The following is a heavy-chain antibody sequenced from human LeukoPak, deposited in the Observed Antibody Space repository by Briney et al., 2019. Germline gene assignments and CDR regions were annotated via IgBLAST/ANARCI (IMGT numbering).Heavy chain of an antibody. CDR1: GYTLTSYA. Sequence: GASVKVSCKASGYTLTSYAMHWVRQAPGQRLEWMGWINAGNGNTKYSQKFQGRVTITRDTSASTAYMELSSLRSEDTAVYYCARDGHIGSGYDIYYYYGMDVWGQGTTVTVSS. V-gene: IGHV1-3*01. J-gene: IGHJ6*02. D-gene: IGHD5-12*01. CDR2: INAGNGNT. CDR3: ARDGHIGSGYDIYYYYGMDV.